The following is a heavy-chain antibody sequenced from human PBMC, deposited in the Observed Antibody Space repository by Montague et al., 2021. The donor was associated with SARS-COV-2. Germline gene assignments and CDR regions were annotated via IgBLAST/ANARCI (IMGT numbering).Heavy chain of an antibody. V-gene: IGHV3-48*04. CDR3: ARHDSWSDYLMRTLYGMDV. J-gene: IGHJ6*02. Sequence: SLRLSCAATGFTFSTCSMTWVRQAPGKGLEWISYISGSSGTIHYADSVKGRFTISRDNAGDSLSLQMNSLRADDTAIYYCARHDSWSDYLMRTLYGMDVWGQGTTVIVSS. CDR2: ISGSSGTI. D-gene: IGHD3-3*01. CDR1: GFTFSTCS.